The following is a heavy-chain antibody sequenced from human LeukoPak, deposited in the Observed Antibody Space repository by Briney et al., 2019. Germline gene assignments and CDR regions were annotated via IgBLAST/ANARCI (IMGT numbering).Heavy chain of an antibody. CDR2: IRSKAYGGKT. V-gene: IGHV3-49*04. J-gene: IGHJ4*02. D-gene: IGHD1-26*01. CDR3: TRRGSYFDS. CDR1: GFTFRNYE. Sequence: GGSLRLSCTVSGFTFRNYEMSWVRKAPGKGLEWVGFIRSKAYGGKTEYAASVNGRFSISRHDSKTIAHLQMNSLKPEHTAVYYCTRRGSYFDSWGQGTLVTVSS.